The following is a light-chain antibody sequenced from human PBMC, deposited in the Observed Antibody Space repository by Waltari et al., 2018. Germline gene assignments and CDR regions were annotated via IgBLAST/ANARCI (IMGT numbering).Light chain of an antibody. V-gene: IGKV4-1*01. CDR2: WAS. CDR3: QQYYSTPLT. Sequence: DIVMTQSPESLAVSLGERATINCKSSESVLYSSNNKNHLAWYQQKPGQPPKLLLYWASTRESGVPDRFSGSGSETDFTLTVTSLQAEDVAVYYCQQYYSTPLTFGGGTKVEI. J-gene: IGKJ4*01. CDR1: ESVLYSSNNKNH.